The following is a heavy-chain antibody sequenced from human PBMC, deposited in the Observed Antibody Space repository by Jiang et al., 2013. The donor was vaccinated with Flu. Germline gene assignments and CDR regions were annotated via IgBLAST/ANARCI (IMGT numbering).Heavy chain of an antibody. CDR3: AKRNGVTLGAADC. CDR1: GFTFSIYG. Sequence: VQLLESGGRVVQPGRSLRLSCAASGFTFSIYGMHWVRQAPGKGLEWVALISNDGSDRYYADSVKGRFTISRDNSKNALYLQMNSLRAEDTAVYYCAKRNGVTLGAADCWGQGTLVTVSS. V-gene: IGHV3-30*18. D-gene: IGHD2-21*02. J-gene: IGHJ4*02. CDR2: ISNDGSDR.